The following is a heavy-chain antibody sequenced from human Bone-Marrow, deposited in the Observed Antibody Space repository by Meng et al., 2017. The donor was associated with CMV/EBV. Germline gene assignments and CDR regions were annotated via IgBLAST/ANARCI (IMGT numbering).Heavy chain of an antibody. Sequence: ASVKVSCKPSGYTFTTYDINWVRQVPGQGLEWMGWMNPNSGNTGYAQKFQGRVTMTRKTSMSTAYMELSSLRSEDTAVYYCARGRGGTVPTIYYFDSWGQGSLVTVSS. D-gene: IGHD5-12*01. CDR3: ARGRGGTVPTIYYFDS. CDR2: MNPNSGNT. V-gene: IGHV1-8*01. J-gene: IGHJ4*02. CDR1: GYTFTTYD.